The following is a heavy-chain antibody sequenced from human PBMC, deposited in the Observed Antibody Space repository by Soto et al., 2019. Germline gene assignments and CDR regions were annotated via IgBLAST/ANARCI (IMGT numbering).Heavy chain of an antibody. Sequence: PGGSLRLSCSASGFTFSNYAIHWVRQAPGKGLEYVAAITNNGGSTYYADSVKGRFTISRDNSKNTLYLQMNNLSAEDTAIYYCTKDSIDGYNYPWYWGQGTLVTVSS. J-gene: IGHJ4*02. V-gene: IGHV3-64*04. CDR2: ITNNGGST. CDR1: GFTFSNYA. D-gene: IGHD5-12*01. CDR3: TKDSIDGYNYPWY.